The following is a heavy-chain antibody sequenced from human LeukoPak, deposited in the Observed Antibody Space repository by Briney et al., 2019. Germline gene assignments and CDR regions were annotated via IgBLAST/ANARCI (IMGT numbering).Heavy chain of an antibody. CDR3: ARASGDTVDTTTTGSY. CDR1: GFTFSTYS. D-gene: IGHD5-18*01. Sequence: GGSLRLSCAASGFTFSTYSMNWVRQAPGKGLEWVSSISSSSAYIYYADSVKGRFTISRDNAKNSLYLQMNSLRAEDTAVYYCARASGDTVDTTTTGSYWGQGTLVTVSS. J-gene: IGHJ4*02. CDR2: ISSSSAYI. V-gene: IGHV3-21*01.